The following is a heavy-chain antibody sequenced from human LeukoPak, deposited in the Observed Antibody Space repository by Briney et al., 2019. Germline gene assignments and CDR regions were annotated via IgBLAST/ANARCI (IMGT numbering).Heavy chain of an antibody. V-gene: IGHV3-20*04. D-gene: IGHD2-15*01. J-gene: IGHJ6*03. CDR2: ITWNGGST. CDR3: AIGGGSIRHSYYYYVYV. Sequence: PGGSLRLSCAASGFSFNDYGMSWVRQAPGQGPEWVSGITWNGGSTVYAASVKGRFTISRDNAKNSLYLRMNSLRDEDTALYYCAIGGGSIRHSYYYYVYVWGKGDSVTVSS. CDR1: GFSFNDYG.